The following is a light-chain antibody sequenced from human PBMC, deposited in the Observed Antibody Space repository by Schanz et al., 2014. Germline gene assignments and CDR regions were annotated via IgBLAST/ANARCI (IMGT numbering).Light chain of an antibody. CDR1: SSDVGGYNY. J-gene: IGLJ3*02. CDR3: SSYTSSSIPWV. Sequence: QSVLTQPASVSGSPGQSITISCTGTSSDVGGYNYVSWYQQHPGKAPELMIYDVSNRPSGVSNRFSGSKSGNTASLTISGLQAEDEADYYCSSYTSSSIPWVFGGGTKLTVL. CDR2: DVS. V-gene: IGLV2-14*01.